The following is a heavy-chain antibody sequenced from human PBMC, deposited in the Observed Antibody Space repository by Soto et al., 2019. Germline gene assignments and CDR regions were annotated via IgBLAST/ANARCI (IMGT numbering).Heavy chain of an antibody. J-gene: IGHJ6*02. D-gene: IGHD6-13*01. Sequence: QITLKESGPTLVKPTQTLTLTCTFSGFSRSTSGVGVCWIRQPPGKALEWIALIFWDDDKHYSPSLKSRLSSTKDASKNQVVLTMTNMDPVDTATYYCVHRRGSSSSPYYYGLDVRGQGTTVTVSS. CDR2: IFWDDDK. V-gene: IGHV2-5*02. CDR1: GFSRSTSGVG. CDR3: VHRRGSSSSPYYYGLDV.